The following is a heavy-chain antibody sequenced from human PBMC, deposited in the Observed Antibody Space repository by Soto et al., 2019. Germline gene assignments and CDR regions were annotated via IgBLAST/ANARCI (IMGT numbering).Heavy chain of an antibody. CDR1: ELNIRSYA. Sequence: PGRSLRLSSTAAELNIRSYAMSWVSQKPGKGLEWVSSIRNSDGSTYYADSVKGRFTISRDNSKKTLYLQMNSLRAEDTAVYYCAKGGTEQLVRVYLDYWGQGALVTVSS. CDR3: AKGGTEQLVRVYLDY. D-gene: IGHD6-13*01. V-gene: IGHV3-23*01. J-gene: IGHJ4*02. CDR2: IRNSDGST.